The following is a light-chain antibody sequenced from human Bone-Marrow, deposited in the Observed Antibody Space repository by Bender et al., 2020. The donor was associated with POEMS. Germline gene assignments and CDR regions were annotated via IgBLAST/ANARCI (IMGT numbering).Light chain of an antibody. CDR1: SSDVGVYEY. J-gene: IGLJ1*01. V-gene: IGLV2-14*03. Sequence: QSALTQPASVSGSPGQSITISCTGSSSDVGVYEYVSWYQQHPGKAPKLIIFDVINRPSGVPARFSASKSGASASLAIAGLQAEDEADYYCQSYDSSLSGYVFGTGTKVSVL. CDR2: DVI. CDR3: QSYDSSLSGYV.